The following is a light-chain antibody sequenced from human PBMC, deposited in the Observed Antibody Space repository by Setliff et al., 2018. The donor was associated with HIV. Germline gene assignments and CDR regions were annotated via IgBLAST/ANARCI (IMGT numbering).Light chain of an antibody. Sequence: QSVLTQPASVSGSPGQSITISCIGTSSDVATYNYVSWYQQHPGKAPKLIIYEVRNRPSSVSNRFSGSKSGITASLTISGLQAEDEAEYYCSSYTTSSTWVLAEGPRSPS. V-gene: IGLV2-14*01. CDR1: SSDVATYNY. CDR3: SSYTTSSTWV. J-gene: IGLJ3*02. CDR2: EVR.